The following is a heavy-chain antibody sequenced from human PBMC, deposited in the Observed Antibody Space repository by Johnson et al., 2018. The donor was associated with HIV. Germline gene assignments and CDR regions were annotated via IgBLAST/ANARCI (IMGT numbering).Heavy chain of an antibody. D-gene: IGHD3-10*01. J-gene: IGHJ3*02. CDR3: ASGFYYGSGSYHGAFDI. CDR2: IWYDGSNK. CDR1: GFSFSDYY. V-gene: IGHV3-11*04. Sequence: QVQLVECGGGLVKPGGSLRLSCAASGFSFSDYYMSWIRQAAGKGLAWVALIWYDGSNKYYADSVKGRFTISRDNAKNSLYLQMNSLRAEDTAVYYCASGFYYGSGSYHGAFDIWGQGTMVTVSS.